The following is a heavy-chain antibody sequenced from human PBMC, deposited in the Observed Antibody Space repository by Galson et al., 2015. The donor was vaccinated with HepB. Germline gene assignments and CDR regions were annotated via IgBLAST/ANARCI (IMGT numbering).Heavy chain of an antibody. D-gene: IGHD6-19*01. CDR3: ARGGIAVAGPLRRPPPRVRFDY. Sequence: LSLTCAVYGGSFSGYYWSWIRQPPGKGLEWIGEINHSGSTNYNPSLKSRVTISVDTSKNQFSLKLSSVTAADTAVYYCARGGIAVAGPLRRPPPRVRFDYWGQGTLVTVSS. J-gene: IGHJ4*02. V-gene: IGHV4-34*01. CDR1: GGSFSGYY. CDR2: INHSGST.